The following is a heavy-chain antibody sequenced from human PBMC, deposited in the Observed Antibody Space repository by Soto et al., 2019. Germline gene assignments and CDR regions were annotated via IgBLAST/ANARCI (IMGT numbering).Heavy chain of an antibody. CDR3: ARGRYGDY. CDR2: ISAHNGNT. J-gene: IGHJ4*02. V-gene: IGHV1-18*01. CDR1: GYTFTSYG. D-gene: IGHD1-1*01. Sequence: QVHLVQSGAEVKKPGASVKVSCKASGYTFTSYGITWVRQAPGQGLEWMGWISAHNGNTDYAQKLQGRVIVTRDTSTSTAYMELRRLRSDGPAVYYCARGRYGDYWGQGALVTVSS.